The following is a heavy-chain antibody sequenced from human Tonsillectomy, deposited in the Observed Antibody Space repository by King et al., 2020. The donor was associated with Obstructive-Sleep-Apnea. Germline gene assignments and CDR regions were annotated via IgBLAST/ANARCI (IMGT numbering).Heavy chain of an antibody. CDR3: ARVVSSTSWNHPETYYFDY. Sequence: QLQESGPGLVKPSQTLSLTCTVSGGSITSSIYYWGWIRQPPGKGLEWIGNIYYSWSTYYNPSLKSRVTISLDTSKNQFSLKLSSVTAADTAVYYCARVVSSTSWNHPETYYFDYWGQGTLVTVSS. CDR2: IYYSWST. V-gene: IGHV4-39*07. J-gene: IGHJ4*02. CDR1: GGSITSSIYY. D-gene: IGHD6-13*01.